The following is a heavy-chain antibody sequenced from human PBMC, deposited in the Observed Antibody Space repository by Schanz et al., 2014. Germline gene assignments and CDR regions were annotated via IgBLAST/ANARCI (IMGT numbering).Heavy chain of an antibody. CDR3: ARVISPHRGAASWLDP. V-gene: IGHV4-59*01. D-gene: IGHD2-15*01. Sequence: QVQLQESGPALVKPSETLSLTCNVSGDSISSYYWSWLRQAPGKGLEWIGYIYYTGSTNNNPSLTSRVTMSVDTSTNQFSLRLASVTAADTALYYCARVISPHRGAASWLDPWGQGTLVTVSS. CDR2: IYYTGST. J-gene: IGHJ5*02. CDR1: GDSISSYY.